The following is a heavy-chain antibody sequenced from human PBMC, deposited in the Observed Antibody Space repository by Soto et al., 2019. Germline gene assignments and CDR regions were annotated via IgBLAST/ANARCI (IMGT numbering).Heavy chain of an antibody. J-gene: IGHJ4*02. Sequence: QVHLQESGPGLVKPSGTLSLTCAVSGASISSGSWWSWVRQPPGKGLEWIGEIFHDGSTNYNPSLMRRVTMSVDKSKNYFSLELTSVTAADTALYYCARDEYNDSSDWGQGTLVTVSS. D-gene: IGHD1-1*01. CDR3: ARDEYNDSSD. CDR1: GASISSGSW. V-gene: IGHV4-4*02. CDR2: IFHDGST.